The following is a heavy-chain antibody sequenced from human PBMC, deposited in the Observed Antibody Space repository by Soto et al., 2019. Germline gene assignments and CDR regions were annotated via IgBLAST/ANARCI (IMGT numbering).Heavy chain of an antibody. CDR3: ARWGTTGGLDV. CDR2: TSYDGSDK. V-gene: IGHV3-30*19. CDR1: GFTFRSYV. D-gene: IGHD3-16*01. J-gene: IGHJ1*01. Sequence: QVQLVESGGGVVQPGTSLRVSCVGSGFTFRSYVIHWVRQAPGKGLEWVALTSYDGSDKYYADSVRGRFTISRDNSRNTVDLQRDSLRFEDTALYYFARWGTTGGLDVWGQGTLVSVSS.